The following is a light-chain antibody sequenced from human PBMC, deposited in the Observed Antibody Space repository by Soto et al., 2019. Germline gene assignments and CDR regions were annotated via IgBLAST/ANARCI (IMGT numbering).Light chain of an antibody. CDR1: QSVSSN. J-gene: IGKJ1*01. V-gene: IGKV3-15*01. Sequence: EIVMTQSPATLSVSPGERATLSCRASQSVSSNLAWYQQKPGQAPRLLIYGASTRATGIPGRFSGSGSGTEFTLTLSSLQSEDFAVYYCQQYNNSPPWTFGQGTKVEIK. CDR3: QQYNNSPPWT. CDR2: GAS.